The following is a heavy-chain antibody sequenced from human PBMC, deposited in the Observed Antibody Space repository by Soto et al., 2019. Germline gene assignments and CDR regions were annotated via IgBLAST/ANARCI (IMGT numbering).Heavy chain of an antibody. D-gene: IGHD2-2*01. CDR2: INHSGST. CDR3: ARNFGYESYNWFDP. CDR1: GGSFSGYY. V-gene: IGHV4-34*01. J-gene: IGHJ5*02. Sequence: SETLSLTCAVYGGSFSGYYWSWIRQPPGKGLEWIGEINHSGSTNYNPSLKSRVTISVDTSKNQFSLKLSSVTAADTAVYYCARNFGYESYNWFDPWGQGTLVTVSS.